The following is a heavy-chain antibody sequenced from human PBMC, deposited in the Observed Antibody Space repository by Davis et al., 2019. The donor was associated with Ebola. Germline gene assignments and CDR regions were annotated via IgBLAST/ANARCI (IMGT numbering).Heavy chain of an antibody. CDR2: ISTGSSTI. CDR1: GFTFSSYY. D-gene: IGHD3-3*01. V-gene: IGHV3-48*02. CDR3: ARDSWTYYDFWSGSTFRY. Sequence: GGSLRLSCAASGFTFSSYYMNWVRQAPGKGLEWVSYISTGSSTIYYADSVKGRFTISRDNAKNSLYLQMNSLRDEDTAVYYCARDSWTYYDFWSGSTFRYWGQGTLVTVSS. J-gene: IGHJ4*02.